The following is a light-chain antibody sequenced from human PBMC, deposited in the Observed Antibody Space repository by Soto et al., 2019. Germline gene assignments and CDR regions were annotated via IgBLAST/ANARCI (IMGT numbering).Light chain of an antibody. CDR3: QSYDSSLSGVV. Sequence: QSVLTQPPSVSGAPGQRVTISCTGSSANIGAGYDVQWFQQLPGTAPKLLIFGSTNRPSGVPDRFSGSKSGTSASLAITGLQAEDEADYYCQSYDSSLSGVVFGGGTKL. CDR1: SANIGAGYD. J-gene: IGLJ2*01. CDR2: GST. V-gene: IGLV1-40*01.